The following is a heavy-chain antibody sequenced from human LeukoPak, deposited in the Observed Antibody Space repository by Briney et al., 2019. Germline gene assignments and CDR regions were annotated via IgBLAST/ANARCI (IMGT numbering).Heavy chain of an antibody. J-gene: IGHJ4*02. Sequence: ASVKVSCKASGYIFTGYYMHWVRQAPGQGLEWMGWINPNSGDTNYAQKFQGRVTMTRDTSISTAYMELSRLRSDDTAVYYCARSEWYYDSSGYSFDYWGQGTLVTVSS. CDR1: GYIFTGYY. V-gene: IGHV1-2*02. CDR2: INPNSGDT. CDR3: ARSEWYYDSSGYSFDY. D-gene: IGHD3-22*01.